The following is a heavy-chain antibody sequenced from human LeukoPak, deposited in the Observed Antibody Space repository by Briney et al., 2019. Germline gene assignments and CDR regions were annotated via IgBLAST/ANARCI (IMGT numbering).Heavy chain of an antibody. CDR2: IYSGGST. CDR1: GFTVSSNY. D-gene: IGHD4-17*01. J-gene: IGHJ4*02. V-gene: IGHV3-66*01. CDR3: ARYSLYGDYFDY. Sequence: GGSLRLSCAASGFTVSSNYMSWVRQAPGKGLEWVSVIYSGGSTYYADSVKGRFTISRDNSKNTLYLQMNSLRAEDTAVYYCARYSLYGDYFDYWGQGTLVTVSS.